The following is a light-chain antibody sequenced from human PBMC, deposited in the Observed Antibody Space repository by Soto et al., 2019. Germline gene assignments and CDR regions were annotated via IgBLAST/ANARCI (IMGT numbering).Light chain of an antibody. Sequence: QSVLTQPPSVSGAPGQRVTISCTGSSSNIGAGYDVHWYQQLPGTAPKLLIFGNTNRPSGVPDRFSGSKSGTSASLAITGLQAEEEADYYCQSQDTSLSAVVFGGGTKLTVL. CDR2: GNT. J-gene: IGLJ2*01. V-gene: IGLV1-40*01. CDR1: SSNIGAGYD. CDR3: QSQDTSLSAVV.